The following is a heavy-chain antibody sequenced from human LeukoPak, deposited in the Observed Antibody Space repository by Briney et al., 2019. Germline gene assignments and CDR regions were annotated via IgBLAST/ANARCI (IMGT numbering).Heavy chain of an antibody. V-gene: IGHV3-23*01. J-gene: IGHJ4*02. CDR1: GFPFSSYA. CDR2: ISGSGDST. Sequence: GGSLRLSCAASGFPFSSYAMSWVRQPPGKGLEWVSVISGSGDSTYYADSVKGRFTISRDNSKNTLHLQMNSLRVEDTAVYYCARESPDFDYWGQGTLVTVSS. CDR3: ARESPDFDY.